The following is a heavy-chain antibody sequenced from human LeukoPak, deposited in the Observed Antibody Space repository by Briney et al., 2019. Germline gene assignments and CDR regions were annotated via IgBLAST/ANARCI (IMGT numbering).Heavy chain of an antibody. J-gene: IGHJ5*01. Sequence: ASVKVSCKPSGYTFTRYGLSWMRQVPGQGFEWMGWISPDNGNTNYAQNFQGRVTVTTDTSTSTAYLELRNLRSDDTAVYYCARWYYLNSGSHHDSWGQGTLVTVSS. V-gene: IGHV1-18*01. CDR2: ISPDNGNT. D-gene: IGHD3-10*01. CDR3: ARWYYLNSGSHHDS. CDR1: GYTFTRYG.